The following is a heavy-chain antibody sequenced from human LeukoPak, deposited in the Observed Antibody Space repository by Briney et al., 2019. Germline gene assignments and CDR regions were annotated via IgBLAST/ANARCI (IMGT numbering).Heavy chain of an antibody. D-gene: IGHD4-23*01. CDR1: GFTFINYW. V-gene: IGHV3-7*01. CDR2: IEQDGGEK. Sequence: GGSLRLSCAASGFTFINYWMSWVRQAPGKGLEWVANIEQDGGEKNYVDSVKGRFTISRDNARNSLYLQMNSLRAEDTAVYYCARDRGYSTFDYWGQGTLVTVSS. CDR3: ARDRGYSTFDY. J-gene: IGHJ4*02.